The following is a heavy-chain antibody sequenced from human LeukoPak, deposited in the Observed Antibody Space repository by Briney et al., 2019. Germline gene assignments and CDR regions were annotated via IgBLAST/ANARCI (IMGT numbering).Heavy chain of an antibody. D-gene: IGHD6-13*01. CDR1: GFSLSTSGMY. Sequence: SGPALVKPTQTLTLTCTFSGFSLSTSGMYVSWIRQPPGKALEWLARIDWDDDKYYSTSLKTRLTISKDTSKNQVVPTMTNMDPVDTATYYCARTLSSSWYNWFDPWGQGTLVTVSS. CDR2: IDWDDDK. V-gene: IGHV2-70*11. CDR3: ARTLSSSWYNWFDP. J-gene: IGHJ5*02.